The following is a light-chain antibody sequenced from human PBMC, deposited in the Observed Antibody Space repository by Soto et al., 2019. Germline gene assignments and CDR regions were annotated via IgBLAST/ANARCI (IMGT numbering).Light chain of an antibody. CDR2: EVT. CDR1: SRDVGGYNY. Sequence: QSALTQPPSASGSPGQSVTISCTGTSRDVGGYNYVSWYQQHPGKAPKLMIYEVTKRPSGVPDRFSGSKSANTASLTVSGLQAEDEADYFCSSYAGSNNVVFGGGTKVTVL. J-gene: IGLJ3*02. CDR3: SSYAGSNNVV. V-gene: IGLV2-8*01.